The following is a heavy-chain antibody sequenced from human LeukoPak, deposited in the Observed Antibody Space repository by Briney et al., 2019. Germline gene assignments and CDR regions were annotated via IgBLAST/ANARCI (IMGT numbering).Heavy chain of an antibody. Sequence: GGSLRLSCAASGFTFSSYGMHWVRQAPGKGLEWVAFIRYDGGNKYYADSVKGRFTISRDNSKNTLYLQMNGLRAEDTAVYYCAKEPPIVVEMDVWGKGTTVTVSS. CDR3: AKEPPIVVEMDV. CDR2: IRYDGGNK. J-gene: IGHJ6*04. V-gene: IGHV3-30*02. CDR1: GFTFSSYG. D-gene: IGHD2-2*01.